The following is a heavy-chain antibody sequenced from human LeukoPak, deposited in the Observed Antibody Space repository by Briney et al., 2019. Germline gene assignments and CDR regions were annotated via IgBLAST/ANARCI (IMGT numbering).Heavy chain of an antibody. CDR3: TANDNIIY. J-gene: IGHJ4*02. Sequence: GGSLRLSCVVSGFSFSSSWLSWVRQAPGKGLEWVGRIKNKIDGGTTDYAAPVKGRFTISRGDSKKTLYLQMSSLKTEDTALYYCTANDNIIYWGQGTLVTVSS. CDR1: GFSFSSSW. V-gene: IGHV3-15*01. D-gene: IGHD2/OR15-2a*01. CDR2: IKNKIDGGTT.